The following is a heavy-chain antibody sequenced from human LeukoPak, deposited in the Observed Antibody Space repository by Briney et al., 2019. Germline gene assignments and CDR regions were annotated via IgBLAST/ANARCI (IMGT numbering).Heavy chain of an antibody. CDR1: GFTFSSYS. CDR3: ARDRSEDIALMVYADY. V-gene: IGHV3-30*03. Sequence: GGSLRLSCAASGFTFSSYSMNWVRQAPGKGLEWVAIISYDGGNKYYADSVKGRFTISRDNSKNTLYLQMNSLRADDTAVYYCARDRSEDIALMVYADYWGQGTLVTVSS. J-gene: IGHJ4*02. D-gene: IGHD2-8*01. CDR2: ISYDGGNK.